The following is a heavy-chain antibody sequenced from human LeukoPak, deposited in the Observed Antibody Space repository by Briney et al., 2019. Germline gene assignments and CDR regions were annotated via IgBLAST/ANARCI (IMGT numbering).Heavy chain of an antibody. D-gene: IGHD6-13*01. CDR1: GFTFSSYS. Sequence: GGSLRLSCAASGFTFSSYSMNWVRQAPGKGLEWVSSISSSSSFIYYADSVKGRFTISRDNAKNSLYLQMNSLRAEVTAVYYCAREKGYSSSWYVDWGQGTLVTVSS. V-gene: IGHV3-21*01. CDR3: AREKGYSSSWYVD. J-gene: IGHJ4*02. CDR2: ISSSSSFI.